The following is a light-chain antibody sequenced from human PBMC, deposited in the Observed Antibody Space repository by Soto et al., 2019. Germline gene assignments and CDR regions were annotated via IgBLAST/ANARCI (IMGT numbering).Light chain of an antibody. CDR1: QSINSN. J-gene: IGKJ1*01. Sequence: EMVMMQSPGTLSVSPGERATLSCRASQSINSNLAWYQQKTGQAPRLLIYDASTRATGIPARFSGSGSGTEFTLAISSLQSEDSAVYYCQQYNYQGTFGQGTKVDIK. V-gene: IGKV3-15*01. CDR3: QQYNYQGT. CDR2: DAS.